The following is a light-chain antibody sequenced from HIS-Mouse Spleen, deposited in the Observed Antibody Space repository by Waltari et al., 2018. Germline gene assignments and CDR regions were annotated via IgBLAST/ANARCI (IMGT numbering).Light chain of an antibody. V-gene: IGKV3D-15*03. J-gene: IGKJ5*01. CDR1: QSVSSN. Sequence: EIVMTQSPATLSVSPGERATLSCRASQSVSSNLAWYQQKPGQAPRLLIYGASIRATGIPARFSGSGSGTEFTLTISILQSEDFAVYYFQQYNNWPPITFGQGTRLEIK. CDR2: GAS. CDR3: QQYNNWPPIT.